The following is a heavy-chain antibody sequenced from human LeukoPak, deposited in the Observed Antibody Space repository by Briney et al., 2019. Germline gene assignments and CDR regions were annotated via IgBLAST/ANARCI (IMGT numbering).Heavy chain of an antibody. J-gene: IGHJ4*02. CDR1: GGSISSGSYY. Sequence: SETLSLTCTVSGGSISSGSYYWSWIRQPAGKGLEWVGRIYTSGSTNYNPSLKSRVTISVDTSKNQFSLKLSSVTAADTAVYYCAREGGKDIVVVPAAPFDYWGQGTLVTVSS. CDR3: AREGGKDIVVVPAAPFDY. D-gene: IGHD2-2*01. CDR2: IYTSGST. V-gene: IGHV4-61*02.